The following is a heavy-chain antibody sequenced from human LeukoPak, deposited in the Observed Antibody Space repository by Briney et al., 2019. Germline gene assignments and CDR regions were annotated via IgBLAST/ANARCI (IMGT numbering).Heavy chain of an antibody. CDR3: TTDPIVGANYYYYYMDV. CDR2: IKAKAHGGTI. D-gene: IGHD1-26*01. CDR1: GFTFINAW. J-gene: IGHJ6*03. V-gene: IGHV3-15*01. Sequence: NPGGSLRLSCAASGFTFINAWMAWVRQAPGKGLEWVGRIKAKAHGGTIEYAAPVKGRFTISRSDSKNTLYLQMNSLQTEDTAVYYCTTDPIVGANYYYYYMDVWGKGTTVTISS.